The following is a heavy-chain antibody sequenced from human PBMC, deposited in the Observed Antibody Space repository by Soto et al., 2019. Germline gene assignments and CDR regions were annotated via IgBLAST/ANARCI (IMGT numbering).Heavy chain of an antibody. V-gene: IGHV2-5*02. CDR3: AHAGDYDLLTFDH. CDR2: LYWDDDK. CDR1: GFSLSTYHMG. Sequence: QITLKESSPTLVRPAQTLTLTCDFSGFSLSTYHMGVAWIRQPPGKALEWLALLYWDDDKRYSPSLKDRLAISKDTSNNQVVLTITNIDPGDSATYFCAHAGDYDLLTFDHWGPGTLVTVSS. J-gene: IGHJ4*01. D-gene: IGHD4-17*01.